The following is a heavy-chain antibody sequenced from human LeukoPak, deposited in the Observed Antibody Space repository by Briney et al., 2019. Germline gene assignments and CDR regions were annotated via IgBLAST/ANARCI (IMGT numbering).Heavy chain of an antibody. CDR2: IITYNGNT. D-gene: IGHD3-16*01. CDR3: ARDTKRSRARWENLGIDP. J-gene: IGHJ5*02. Sequence: ASVKVSCKASGYTFTSYDINWVRQATGQGLEWMGYIITYNGNTNYAQKLQGRVTMTTDTPTSTAYMELRSLRSDDTAVYYCARDTKRSRARWENLGIDPWGQGTLVTVSS. CDR1: GYTFTSYD. V-gene: IGHV1-18*01.